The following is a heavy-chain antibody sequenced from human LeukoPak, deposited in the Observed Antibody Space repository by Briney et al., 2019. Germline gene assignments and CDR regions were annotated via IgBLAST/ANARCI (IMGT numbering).Heavy chain of an antibody. CDR1: GFSITTSGVG. D-gene: IGHD6-19*01. V-gene: IGHV2-5*02. CDR2: IYWDDDK. Sequence: KESGPTLVQPKQTLTLTCTLSGFSITTSGVGVGWVRQSPGKALEWLAVIYWDDDKRYSPSLRSRVTITKDSSNNQVTLIMTNMDPVDTATYYCAHRPPGKISGWDNCYFDTWAPGTLVTVSS. CDR3: AHRPPGKISGWDNCYFDT. J-gene: IGHJ4*03.